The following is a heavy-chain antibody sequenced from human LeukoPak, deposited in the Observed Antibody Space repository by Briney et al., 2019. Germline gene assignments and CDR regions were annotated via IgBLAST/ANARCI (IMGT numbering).Heavy chain of an antibody. V-gene: IGHV3-43*02. J-gene: IGHJ4*02. CDR1: GFTFDDYA. CDR3: AKQYCTNGVCYPFDY. Sequence: GGSLRLSCAASGFTFDDYAMHWVRQAPGKGLEWVSLISGDGGSTYYANSVKGRFTISRDNSKNSLYLQMNSLRTEDTALYYCAKQYCTNGVCYPFDYWGQGTLVTVSS. D-gene: IGHD2-8*01. CDR2: ISGDGGST.